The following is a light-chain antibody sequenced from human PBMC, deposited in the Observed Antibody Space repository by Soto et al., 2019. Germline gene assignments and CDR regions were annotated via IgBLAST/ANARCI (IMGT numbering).Light chain of an antibody. V-gene: IGKV1-39*01. J-gene: IGKJ2*01. Sequence: IQMTQSPSSLSAPVGDSVTVTCRASQSINIYLNWYQQKPGKAPTLLIYGASSLQSGVPSRFTCGGSRTDFTLTISSLQPEDFATYYCQQSYRSPYTFGQGTKLEIK. CDR3: QQSYRSPYT. CDR2: GAS. CDR1: QSINIY.